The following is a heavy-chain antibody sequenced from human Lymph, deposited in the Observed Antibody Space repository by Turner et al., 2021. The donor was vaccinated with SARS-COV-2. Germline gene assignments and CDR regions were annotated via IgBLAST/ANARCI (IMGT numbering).Heavy chain of an antibody. CDR3: ARETVNNWFDP. Sequence: QVQLQESGPRLVKPLETLSITCTVSGGSMNSNYWSWIRQPPGNRLEWIGYIYYRASTNYNPSLKSRVTISLDTSKNQFSLKLTSVTAADTSIYYCARETVNNWFDPWGQGILVTVSS. CDR2: IYYRAST. J-gene: IGHJ5*02. D-gene: IGHD2-21*02. V-gene: IGHV4-59*01. CDR1: GGSMNSNY.